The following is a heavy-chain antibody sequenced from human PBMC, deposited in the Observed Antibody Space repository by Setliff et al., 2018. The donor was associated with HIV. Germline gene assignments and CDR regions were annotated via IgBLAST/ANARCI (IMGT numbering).Heavy chain of an antibody. J-gene: IGHJ4*02. CDR2: FYTSGST. CDR1: GGSFTTCY. Sequence: SETLSLTCTVSGGSFTTCYWSWLRQPPGKELEWIGYFYTSGSTNYNPSLKSRVTISIDTSKNQFSLKLSAVTAADTAVYYCARRPPLTTGREYYFDFWGQGTLVTVSS. V-gene: IGHV4-4*09. D-gene: IGHD1-1*01. CDR3: ARRPPLTTGREYYFDF.